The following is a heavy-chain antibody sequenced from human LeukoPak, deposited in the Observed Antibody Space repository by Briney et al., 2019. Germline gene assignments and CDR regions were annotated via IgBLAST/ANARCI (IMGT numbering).Heavy chain of an antibody. J-gene: IGHJ3*02. D-gene: IGHD7-27*01. V-gene: IGHV4-39*07. CDR3: ARDPPGVDDAFDI. CDR1: GGSISSSSYY. CDR2: IYYSGST. Sequence: PSETLSLTCTVSGGSISSSSYYWGWIRQPPGTGLEWIGSIYYSGSTYYNPSLKSRVTISVDTSKNQFSLKLSSVTAADTAVYYCARDPPGVDDAFDIWGQGTMVTVSS.